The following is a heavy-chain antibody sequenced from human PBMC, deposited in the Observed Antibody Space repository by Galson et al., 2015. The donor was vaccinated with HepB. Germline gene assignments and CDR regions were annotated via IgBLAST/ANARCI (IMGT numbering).Heavy chain of an antibody. D-gene: IGHD6-13*01. CDR3: ARAMAVAGTGRYYFDY. CDR1: GGTFSSYA. V-gene: IGHV1-69*13. J-gene: IGHJ4*02. CDR2: IIPIFGTA. Sequence: SVKVSCKASGGTFSSYAISWVRQAPGQGLEWMGGIIPIFGTANYAQKFQGRVTITADESTSTAYMELSSLRSEDTAVYYCARAMAVAGTGRYYFDYWGQGTLVTVSS.